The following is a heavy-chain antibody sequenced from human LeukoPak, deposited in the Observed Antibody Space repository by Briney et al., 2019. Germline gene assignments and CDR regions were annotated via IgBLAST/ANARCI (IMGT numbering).Heavy chain of an antibody. Sequence: GGSLRLSCAASGFTFSSYAMSWVRQAQGKGLEWVSAISSSGGSTYYADSVKGRFTISRDNSKNTLYLQMNSLRAEDTAVYYCAKVVAAATYYYYGMDVWGQGTPVTVSS. CDR1: GFTFSSYA. V-gene: IGHV3-23*01. CDR3: AKVVAAATYYYYGMDV. D-gene: IGHD2-2*01. CDR2: ISSSGGST. J-gene: IGHJ6*02.